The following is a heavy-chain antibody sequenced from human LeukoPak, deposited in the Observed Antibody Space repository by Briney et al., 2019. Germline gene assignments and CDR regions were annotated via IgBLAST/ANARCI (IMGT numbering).Heavy chain of an antibody. V-gene: IGHV5-51*01. Sequence: GESLKISCKGSGYSFTSYWIGWVRQMPGKGLEWMGIICPGDSDTKYSPSFQGQVTISADKSISTAYLQWSSLKASDTAMYYCATLTRIRGVIAYYFDSWGQGTLVTVSS. J-gene: IGHJ4*02. D-gene: IGHD3-10*01. CDR2: ICPGDSDT. CDR1: GYSFTSYW. CDR3: ATLTRIRGVIAYYFDS.